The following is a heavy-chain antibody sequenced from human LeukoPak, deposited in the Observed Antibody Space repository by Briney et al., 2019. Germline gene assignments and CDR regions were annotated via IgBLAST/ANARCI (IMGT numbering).Heavy chain of an antibody. Sequence: ASVKVSCKASGYTFTSYAMNWVRQAPGQGLEWMGWINTNTGNPTYAQGFTGRFVFSLDTSVSTAYLQISSLKAEDTAVYYCASTYSSGWLYSPRNYFDYWGQGTLVTVSS. CDR2: INTNTGNP. CDR1: GYTFTSYA. D-gene: IGHD6-19*01. V-gene: IGHV7-4-1*02. J-gene: IGHJ4*02. CDR3: ASTYSSGWLYSPRNYFDY.